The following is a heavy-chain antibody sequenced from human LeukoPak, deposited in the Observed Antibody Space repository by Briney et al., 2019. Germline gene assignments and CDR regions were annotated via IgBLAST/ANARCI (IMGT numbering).Heavy chain of an antibody. CDR1: GFTFSSYG. D-gene: IGHD4-17*01. V-gene: IGHV3-30*03. J-gene: IGHJ4*02. CDR3: TNGDYDY. Sequence: GGSLRLSCAASGFTFSSYGMHWVRQAPGKGLEWVAVISYDGSNKYYADSVKGRFTISRDNSKNTLYLQMNSLRAEDTAVYYATNGDYDYWGQGTLVSVST. CDR2: ISYDGSNK.